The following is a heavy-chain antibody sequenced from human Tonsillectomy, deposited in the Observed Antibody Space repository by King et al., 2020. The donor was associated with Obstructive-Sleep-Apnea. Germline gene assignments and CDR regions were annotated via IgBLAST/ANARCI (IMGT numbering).Heavy chain of an antibody. CDR1: GFTFSSDA. CDR3: AKVPTRYYYDSSGYSRYFDY. J-gene: IGHJ4*02. D-gene: IGHD3-22*01. Sequence: VQLVESGGGLVQPGGSLRLSCAASGFTFSSDAMSGVRQAPGKGLEWVSAISGSGVSTFYADSVKGRFTISRDNTKNTLYLQMNSLRAEDTAVYYCAKVPTRYYYDSSGYSRYFDYWGQGTLVTVSS. V-gene: IGHV3-23*04. CDR2: ISGSGVST.